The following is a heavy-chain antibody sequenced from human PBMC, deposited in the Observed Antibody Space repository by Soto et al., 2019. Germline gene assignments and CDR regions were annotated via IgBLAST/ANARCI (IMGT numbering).Heavy chain of an antibody. CDR2: IDPSDSYT. CDR1: GYSFTSYW. V-gene: IGHV5-10-1*01. J-gene: IGHJ5*02. D-gene: IGHD3-22*01. CDR3: ARHPRYYDSREEDWFDP. Sequence: EVQLVQSGAEVKKPGESLRISCKGSGYSFTSYWISWVRQMPGKGLEWMGRIDPSDSYTNYSPSFQGHVTISADKSISTAYLQWSSLKASDTAMYYCARHPRYYDSREEDWFDPWGQGTLVTVSS.